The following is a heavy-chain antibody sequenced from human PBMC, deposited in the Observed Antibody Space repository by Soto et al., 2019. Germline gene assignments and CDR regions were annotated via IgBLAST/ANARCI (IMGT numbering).Heavy chain of an antibody. CDR3: AKDRLWFGESFDAFDI. CDR1: GFTFSSYA. V-gene: IGHV3-23*01. CDR2: ISGSGGST. Sequence: HPGGSLRLSCAASGFTFSSYAMSWVRQAPGKGLEWVSAISGSGGSTYYADSVKGRFTISRDNSKNTLYLQMNSLRAEDTAVYYCAKDRLWFGESFDAFDIWGQGTMVTVSS. D-gene: IGHD3-10*01. J-gene: IGHJ3*02.